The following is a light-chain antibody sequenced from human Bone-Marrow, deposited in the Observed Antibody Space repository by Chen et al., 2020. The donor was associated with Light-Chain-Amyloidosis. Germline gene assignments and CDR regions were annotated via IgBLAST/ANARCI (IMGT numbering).Light chain of an antibody. CDR3: QVWDRSSDRPV. Sequence: SYELLQPPSISVSPGQPATSTCSGEKLEDKYVCWYQQKPGQSPVLVIYRDTKRPSGIPERLSGSNSGNTATLTISRVEAGDEADYYCQVWDRSSDRPVFGGGTKLTVL. J-gene: IGLJ3*02. CDR2: RDT. CDR1: KLEDKY. V-gene: IGLV3-1*01.